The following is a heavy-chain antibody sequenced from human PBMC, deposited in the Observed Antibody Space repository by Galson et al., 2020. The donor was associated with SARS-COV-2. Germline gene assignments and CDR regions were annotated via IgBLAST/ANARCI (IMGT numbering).Heavy chain of an antibody. CDR1: GFTFSRFW. Sequence: GGSLRLSCAGSGFTFSRFWMHWLRQAPGEGLEWVSRIDEYGRTVNYAESVRGRFTISRDNVKNTLYLQMNSLRVEDTAVYYCVKDTFGPEDFWGQGTQVTVSS. CDR3: VKDTFGPEDF. V-gene: IGHV3-74*01. D-gene: IGHD3-10*01. CDR2: IDEYGRTV. J-gene: IGHJ4*02.